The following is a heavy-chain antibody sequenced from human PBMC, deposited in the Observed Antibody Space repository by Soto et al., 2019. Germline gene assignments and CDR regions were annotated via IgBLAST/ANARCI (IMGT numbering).Heavy chain of an antibody. CDR2: IYYSGST. D-gene: IGHD2-21*02. CDR3: ARVVVVTAFNWFDP. J-gene: IGHJ5*02. V-gene: IGHV4-61*01. CDR1: GGSVSSGSYY. Sequence: SETLSLTCTVSGGSVSSGSYYWSWIRQPPGKGLEWIGYIYYSGSTNYNPSLKSRVTISVDTSKNQFSLKLSSVTAADTAVYYCARVVVVTAFNWFDPWGQGTLVTVSS.